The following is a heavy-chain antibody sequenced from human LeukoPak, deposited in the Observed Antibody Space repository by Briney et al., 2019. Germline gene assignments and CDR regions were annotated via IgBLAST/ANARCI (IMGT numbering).Heavy chain of an antibody. D-gene: IGHD2-2*01. J-gene: IGHJ4*02. CDR3: ARDSRVPAAPSDC. V-gene: IGHV3-7*01. CDR1: GFTFSNSW. CDR2: INQDGSEK. Sequence: GGSLRLSCGASGFTFSNSWMTWVRQAPGKGLEWVANINQDGSEKYYVDSVKGRFTISRDNAKNSLYLQMNSLRAEDTAVYYCARDSRVPAAPSDCWGQGTLVTVSS.